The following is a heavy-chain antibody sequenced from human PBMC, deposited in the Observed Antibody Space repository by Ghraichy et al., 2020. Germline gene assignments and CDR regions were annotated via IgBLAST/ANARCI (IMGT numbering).Heavy chain of an antibody. CDR2: IYYSGST. J-gene: IGHJ2*01. CDR3: ARRLTGDGYGVGGFDP. V-gene: IGHV4-39*01. D-gene: IGHD5-24*01. CDR1: GGSISSSSYY. Sequence: ESLNISCTVSGGSISSSSYYWGWIRQPPGKGLEWIGSIYYSGSTYYNPSLKSRVTISVDTSKNQFSLKLSPVTAADTAVYYCARRLTGDGYGVGGFDPWGRGTLVTVSS.